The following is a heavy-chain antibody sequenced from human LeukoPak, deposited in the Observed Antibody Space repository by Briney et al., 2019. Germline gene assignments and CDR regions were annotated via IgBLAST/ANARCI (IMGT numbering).Heavy chain of an antibody. J-gene: IGHJ6*02. V-gene: IGHV3-30-3*01. Sequence: PGRSLRLSCAASGSTFSSYAMHWVRQAPGKGLEWVAVISYDGSNKYYADSVKGRFTISRDNSKNTLYLQMNSLRAEDTAVYYCARDLYYYGSGSFGKYYYYGMDVWGQGTTVTVSS. CDR3: ARDLYYYGSGSFGKYYYYGMDV. CDR1: GSTFSSYA. D-gene: IGHD3-10*01. CDR2: ISYDGSNK.